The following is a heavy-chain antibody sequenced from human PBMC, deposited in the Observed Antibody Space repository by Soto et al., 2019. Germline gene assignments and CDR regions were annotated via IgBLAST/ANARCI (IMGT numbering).Heavy chain of an antibody. CDR3: AKSRLVAGLIKYVDFAT. Sequence: VQLLESGGGLVQPGGSLRLACEVSGFTFSSYAMSWVRQAPGKGLEWVAAISGTGVSVPYADSVQGRFTISRDTSTNDLKLQMNSLRAEDTAVYYCAKSRLVAGLIKYVDFATWVQGTLVTVSS. J-gene: IGHJ4*02. D-gene: IGHD6-19*01. CDR2: ISGTGVSV. CDR1: GFTFSSYA. V-gene: IGHV3-23*01.